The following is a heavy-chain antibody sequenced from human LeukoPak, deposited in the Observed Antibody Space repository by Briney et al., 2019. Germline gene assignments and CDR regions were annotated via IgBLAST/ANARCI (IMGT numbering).Heavy chain of an antibody. Sequence: GGSLRLSCVASGFTVSTNNMSWVRQAPGKGLEWVSVTYSGGTTYYADSVKGRFTISTDNSQNTLYLQMNSLRPEDTAVYYCARDQNYWGQGTLVTVSS. J-gene: IGHJ4*02. CDR3: ARDQNY. V-gene: IGHV3-66*02. CDR2: TYSGGTT. CDR1: GFTVSTNN.